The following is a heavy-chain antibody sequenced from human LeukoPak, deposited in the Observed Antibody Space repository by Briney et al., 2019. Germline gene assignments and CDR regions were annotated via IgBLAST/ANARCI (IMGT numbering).Heavy chain of an antibody. CDR3: ATAPGDYYGSGSYYGLLN. V-gene: IGHV3-30*02. Sequence: PGGSLRLSCAASGFTFSSYGMHWVRQAPGKGLEWVAFIRYDGSNKYYGDSVKGRFTISRDNSKNTLYLQMNSLRAEDTAVYHCATAPGDYYGSGSYYGLLNWGQGTLVTVSS. CDR1: GFTFSSYG. D-gene: IGHD3-10*01. CDR2: IRYDGSNK. J-gene: IGHJ4*02.